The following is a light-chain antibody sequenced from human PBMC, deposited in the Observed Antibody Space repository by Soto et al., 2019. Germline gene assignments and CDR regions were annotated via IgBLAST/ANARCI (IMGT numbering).Light chain of an antibody. CDR2: EVS. CDR3: SSYTSGITSVV. J-gene: IGLJ3*02. CDR1: SSDVGGYNY. V-gene: IGLV2-14*01. Sequence: QSVLTQPASVSGSPGQSITISCTGTSSDVGGYNYVSWYQQHPGKAPKLMIYEVSNRPSGVSNRFSGSKSGNTASLTISGLQAEDEADYYCSSYTSGITSVVFGGGTKLTVL.